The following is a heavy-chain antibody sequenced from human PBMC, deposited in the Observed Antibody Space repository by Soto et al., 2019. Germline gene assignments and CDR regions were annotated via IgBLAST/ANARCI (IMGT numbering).Heavy chain of an antibody. CDR1: GGSFSGYY. D-gene: IGHD6-13*01. CDR3: ARARVYATGPLDF. CDR2: INHSGST. Sequence: PSETLSLTCAVYGGSFSGYYWSWIRQPPGKGLEWIGEINHSGSTNYDPSLKSRVTISVDTSKNQFSLKLSSVTAADTAVYYCARARVYATGPLDFWGQGTLVTVSS. J-gene: IGHJ4*02. V-gene: IGHV4-34*01.